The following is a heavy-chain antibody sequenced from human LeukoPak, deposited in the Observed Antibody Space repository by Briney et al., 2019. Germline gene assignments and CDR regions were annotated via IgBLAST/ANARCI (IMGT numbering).Heavy chain of an antibody. Sequence: GGSLRLSCAASGFTVSSNYMSWVRQAPGKGLEWVSVIYSGGSTYYADSVKGRFTISRDNSKNTLYLQMNSLRAEDTAVYYCADCSGGSCYKNDYYYYGMDVWGQGTTVTVSS. D-gene: IGHD2-15*01. V-gene: IGHV3-53*01. J-gene: IGHJ6*02. CDR3: ADCSGGSCYKNDYYYYGMDV. CDR1: GFTVSSNY. CDR2: IYSGGST.